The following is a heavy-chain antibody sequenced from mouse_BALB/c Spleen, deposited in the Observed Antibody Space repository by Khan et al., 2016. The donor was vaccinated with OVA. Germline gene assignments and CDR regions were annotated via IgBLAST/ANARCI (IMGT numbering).Heavy chain of an antibody. CDR3: TRSYDWYYFDY. J-gene: IGHJ2*01. CDR2: IYPGISDT. Sequence: VRLQQSGTVLARPGASVKMSCKASGYSFTSYWMHWVKQRPGQGLEWIGAIYPGISDTRYNQDFKGKAKLTAVTSASTAYMELSSLTNEDSAVYYCTRSYDWYYFDYWGPGTTLTVSS. CDR1: GYSFTSYW. D-gene: IGHD2-4*01. V-gene: IGHV1-5*01.